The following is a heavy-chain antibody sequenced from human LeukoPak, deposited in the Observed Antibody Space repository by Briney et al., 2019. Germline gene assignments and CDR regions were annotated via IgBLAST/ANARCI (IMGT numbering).Heavy chain of an antibody. D-gene: IGHD6-13*01. Sequence: GRSLRLSCAASGFTFSSYGMHWVRQVPGKGLEWLAVIWYDGSNKYYADSVKGRFTISRDNSKNTLSLQMNSLRAEDTAVYYCARDRGSSWTLDYWGQGALVSVSS. CDR1: GFTFSSYG. CDR3: ARDRGSSWTLDY. CDR2: IWYDGSNK. V-gene: IGHV3-33*08. J-gene: IGHJ4*02.